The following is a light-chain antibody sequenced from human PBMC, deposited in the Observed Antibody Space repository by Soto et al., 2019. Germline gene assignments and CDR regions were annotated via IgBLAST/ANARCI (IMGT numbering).Light chain of an antibody. CDR1: RSLVASDGNAY. V-gene: IGKV2-24*01. J-gene: IGKJ5*01. CDR3: MQATQLRT. Sequence: EIVLTQTPLLSPVTLGQPASISCRSSRSLVASDGNAYLTWLHQRPGQPPRPLIYKVSQRLSGVPDRLSGSGGGTDFTLHISRVEAEDVGSCFCMQATQLRTFGQGTRLEMK. CDR2: KVS.